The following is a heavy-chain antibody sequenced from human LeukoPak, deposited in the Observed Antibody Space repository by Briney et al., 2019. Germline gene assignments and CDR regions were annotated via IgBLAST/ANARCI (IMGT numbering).Heavy chain of an antibody. CDR2: IIPIFGTA. CDR3: ARAPADYCDSSGYYYGLYAFDI. Sequence: GASVKVSCKASGGTFSSYAISWVRQAPGQGLEWMGGIIPIFGTANYAQKFQGRVTITADESTSTAYMELSSLRSEDTAVYYCARAPADYCDSSGYYYGLYAFDIWGQGTMVTVSS. V-gene: IGHV1-69*13. J-gene: IGHJ3*02. CDR1: GGTFSSYA. D-gene: IGHD3-22*01.